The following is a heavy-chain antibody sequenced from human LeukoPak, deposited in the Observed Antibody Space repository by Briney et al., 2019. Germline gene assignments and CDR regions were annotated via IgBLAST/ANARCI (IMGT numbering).Heavy chain of an antibody. CDR3: AKDPVSGSSWYHVRWDYCGMDV. J-gene: IGHJ6*02. V-gene: IGHV3-30*18. D-gene: IGHD6-13*01. CDR2: ISYDGSNK. CDR1: GFTFNSYG. Sequence: PGGSLRLSCAASGFTFNSYGMHWVRQAPGKGLEWVAVISYDGSNKYYADSVKGRFTISRDNSKNTLYLQMNSLRAEDTAVYYCAKDPVSGSSWYHVRWDYCGMDVWGQGTTVTVSS.